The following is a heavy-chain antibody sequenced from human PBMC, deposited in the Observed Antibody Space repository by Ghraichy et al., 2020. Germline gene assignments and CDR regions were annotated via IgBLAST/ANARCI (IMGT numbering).Heavy chain of an antibody. Sequence: GVLRLSCAASGFTFSSYVMHWVRQAPGKGLEYVSGISDSGGSTYYANSVKGRFTLSRDNSKNTLFLQMDSLRAEDMAVYYCARGYCSGGSCYDYFDYWGQGTLVTVSS. V-gene: IGHV3-64*01. CDR1: GFTFSSYV. D-gene: IGHD2-15*01. CDR3: ARGYCSGGSCYDYFDY. J-gene: IGHJ4*02. CDR2: ISDSGGST.